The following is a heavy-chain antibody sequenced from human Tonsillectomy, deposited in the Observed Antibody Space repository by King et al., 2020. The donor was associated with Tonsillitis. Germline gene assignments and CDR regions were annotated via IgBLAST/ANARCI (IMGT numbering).Heavy chain of an antibody. CDR1: GDSVSTYF. V-gene: IGHV4-59*02. J-gene: IGHJ4*02. CDR3: ASGRALDS. Sequence: QLQESGPGLVKPSETLSLTCSVSGDSVSTYFWSWIRQPPGKGLQWIGYIYNSGTTRYNPSLKSRVTISVDTSKNQLSLKLTSVTAADTAVDYCASGRALDSWGQGTLVTVSS. CDR2: IYNSGTT.